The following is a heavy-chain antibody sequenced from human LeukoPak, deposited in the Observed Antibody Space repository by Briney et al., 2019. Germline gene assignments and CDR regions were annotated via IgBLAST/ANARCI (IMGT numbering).Heavy chain of an antibody. CDR1: GGSISSYY. CDR2: IYYSGST. J-gene: IGHJ4*02. D-gene: IGHD3-22*01. Sequence: SETLSLTCTVSGGSISSYYWSWIRQPPGKGLEWIGYIYYSGSTNYNPSLKSRVTISVDTSKNQFSLKLSSVTAADTAVYYCARGYYYEGLDYRGQGTLVTVSS. V-gene: IGHV4-59*01. CDR3: ARGYYYEGLDY.